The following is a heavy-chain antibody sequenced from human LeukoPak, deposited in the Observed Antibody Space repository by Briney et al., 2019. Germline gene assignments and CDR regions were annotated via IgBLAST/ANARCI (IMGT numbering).Heavy chain of an antibody. J-gene: IGHJ6*03. D-gene: IGHD3-9*01. Sequence: GGSLRLSCAASGFTFSSYEMNWVRQAPGTGLEWASYISSSGSTIYYADSVKGRFTISRDNAKNSLYLQMNSLRAEDTAVYYCARDSNYDILTGYSYYYYNYMDVWGKGTTVTVSS. CDR3: ARDSNYDILTGYSYYYYNYMDV. V-gene: IGHV3-48*03. CDR2: ISSSGSTI. CDR1: GFTFSSYE.